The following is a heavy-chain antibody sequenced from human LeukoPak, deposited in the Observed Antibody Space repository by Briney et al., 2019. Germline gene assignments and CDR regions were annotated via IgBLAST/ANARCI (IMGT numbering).Heavy chain of an antibody. CDR3: ARAREEYVLRFLECLDY. CDR2: ISSSSSYI. D-gene: IGHD3-3*01. Sequence: GRSLRLSCGTSGFTFSHYAMHWVRQAPGKGLEWVSSISSSSSYIYYADSVKGRFTISRDNAKNSLYLQMNSLRAEDTAVYYCARAREEYVLRFLECLDYWGQGTLVTVSS. CDR1: GFTFSHYA. V-gene: IGHV3-21*01. J-gene: IGHJ4*02.